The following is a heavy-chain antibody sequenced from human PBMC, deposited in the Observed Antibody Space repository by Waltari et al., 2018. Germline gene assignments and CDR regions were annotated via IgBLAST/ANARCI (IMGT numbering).Heavy chain of an antibody. CDR2: IYYSGST. CDR3: ARHAQRYFDY. Sequence: QLQLQESGPGLVKPSETLSLTCTVSGGSISSRSSYWGWLRQPPGKGLEWIGSIYYSGSTYYNPSLKSRVTISVDTSKNQFSLKLSSVTAADTAVYYCARHAQRYFDYWGQGTLVTVSS. V-gene: IGHV4-39*01. CDR1: GGSISSRSSY. J-gene: IGHJ4*02.